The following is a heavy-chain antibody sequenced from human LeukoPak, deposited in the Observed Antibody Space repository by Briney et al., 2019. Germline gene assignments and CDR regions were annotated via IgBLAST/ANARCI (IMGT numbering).Heavy chain of an antibody. Sequence: GGSLRLSCAASGFTFSDYYMSWIRQAPGKGLEWVSYISSSDSTTYYADSVKGRFTMYRDNAKNSLYLQMNSLRAEDTAVYYCARDSNYHCDYWGQGTLVTVSS. CDR1: GFTFSDYY. D-gene: IGHD4-11*01. CDR2: ISSSDSTT. CDR3: ARDSNYHCDY. J-gene: IGHJ4*02. V-gene: IGHV3-11*01.